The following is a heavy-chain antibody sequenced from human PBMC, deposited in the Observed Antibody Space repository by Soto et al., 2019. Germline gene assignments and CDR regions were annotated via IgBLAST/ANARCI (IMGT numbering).Heavy chain of an antibody. V-gene: IGHV4-59*01. J-gene: IGHJ5*02. CDR1: GGSISSYY. Sequence: SETLSLTCTVSGGSISSYYWSWIRQPPGKGLEWIGYIYYSGSTNYNPSLKSRVTISVDTSKNQFSLKLSSVTAADTAVYYCARVGMVRGTWWFDPWGQGTPVTVSS. CDR3: ARVGMVRGTWWFDP. CDR2: IYYSGST. D-gene: IGHD3-10*01.